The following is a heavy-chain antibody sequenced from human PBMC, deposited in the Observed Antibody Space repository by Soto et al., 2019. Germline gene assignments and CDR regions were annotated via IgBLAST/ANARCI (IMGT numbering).Heavy chain of an antibody. D-gene: IGHD3-16*01. J-gene: IGHJ5*02. CDR2: INSDGSST. CDR3: ARARFGEPQRDR. V-gene: IGHV3-74*01. CDR1: VFTFSSYW. Sequence: EVQLVESGGGLVQPGGSLRLSCAASVFTFSSYWMHWVRQAPGKGLVWVSRINSDGSSTSYADSVKGRFTISRDNAKNTLYLQMNSLRAEDTAVYYCARARFGEPQRDRWGQGTLVTVSS.